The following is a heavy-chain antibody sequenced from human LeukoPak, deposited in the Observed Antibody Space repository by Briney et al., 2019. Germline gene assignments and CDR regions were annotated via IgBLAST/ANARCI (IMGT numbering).Heavy chain of an antibody. Sequence: HPGGSLRLSCAASGFTVSSNYMSWVRQAPGKWLEWVSVIYSGGSTYYADSVKGRFTISRDNSKNTLYLQMSSLRTADTAVYYCARDVGDEGNYWGQGTLVTVSS. CDR1: GFTVSSNY. V-gene: IGHV3-53*01. CDR3: ARDVGDEGNY. J-gene: IGHJ4*02. D-gene: IGHD3-16*01. CDR2: IYSGGST.